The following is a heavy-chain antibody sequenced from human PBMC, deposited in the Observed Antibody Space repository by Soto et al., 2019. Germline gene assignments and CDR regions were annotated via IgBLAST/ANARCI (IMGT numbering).Heavy chain of an antibody. CDR3: TRLYYDFWSGYPYGMDV. D-gene: IGHD3-3*01. CDR1: GFTFSGSA. CDR2: IRSKANSYAT. V-gene: IGHV3-73*01. J-gene: IGHJ6*02. Sequence: GGSLRLSCAASGFTFSGSAMHWVRQASGKGLEWVGRIRSKANSYATAYAASVKGRFTISRDDSKNTAYLQMNSLKTEDTAVYYCTRLYYDFWSGYPYGMDVWGQGTTVTVSS.